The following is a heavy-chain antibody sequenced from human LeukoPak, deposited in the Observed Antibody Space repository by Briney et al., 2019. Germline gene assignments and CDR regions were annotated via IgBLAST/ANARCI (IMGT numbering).Heavy chain of an antibody. Sequence: GGSLRLSCAASGFTVSSNYMSWVRQAPGKGLEWVSVIYSGGSTYYADSVKGRFTISRDNSKNTLYLQMNSLRAEDTAVYYCARHFDWLLEEYYFDYWGQGTLVTVSS. CDR1: GFTVSSNY. CDR2: IYSGGST. J-gene: IGHJ4*02. V-gene: IGHV3-53*01. D-gene: IGHD3-9*01. CDR3: ARHFDWLLEEYYFDY.